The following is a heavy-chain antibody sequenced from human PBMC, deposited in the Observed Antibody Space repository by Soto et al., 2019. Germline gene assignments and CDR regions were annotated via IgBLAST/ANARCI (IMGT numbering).Heavy chain of an antibody. CDR1: GGSFSGYY. D-gene: IGHD5-12*01. CDR3: ARLIRATIYYYYGMDV. V-gene: IGHV4-34*01. J-gene: IGHJ6*02. CDR2: INHSGST. Sequence: SETLSLTCAVYGGSFSGYYWSWIRQPPGKGLEWIGEINHSGSTNYNPSLKSRVTISVDTSKNQFSLKLSSVTAADTAVYYCARLIRATIYYYYGMDVWGQGTTVTVSS.